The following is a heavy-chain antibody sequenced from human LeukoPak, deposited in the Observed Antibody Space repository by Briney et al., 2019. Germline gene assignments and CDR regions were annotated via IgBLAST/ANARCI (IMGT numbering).Heavy chain of an antibody. D-gene: IGHD6-13*01. V-gene: IGHV1-69*05. Sequence: SVKVSCKASGGTFSSYAISWVRQAPGQGLEWMGRIIPIFGTANYAQKFQGRVTITTDESTSTAYMELSSLRSEDTAAYYCARGGRGSSWYAFDIWGQGTMVTVSS. CDR2: IIPIFGTA. CDR3: ARGGRGSSWYAFDI. CDR1: GGTFSSYA. J-gene: IGHJ3*02.